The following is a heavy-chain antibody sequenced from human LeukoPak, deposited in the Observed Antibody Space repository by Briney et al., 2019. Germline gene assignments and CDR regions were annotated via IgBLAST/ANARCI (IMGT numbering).Heavy chain of an antibody. Sequence: GSLRLSSAGLGFTFSTYAMSWVRQAPGKGLEWVSAISSSGDVTYYAGSVKGRFTISRDNFKNTLYLQMDNLRAEDTAVYYCAKDRPNCYGSNGHYYRRDGDSWGQGTLVTVSS. V-gene: IGHV3-23*01. J-gene: IGHJ5*01. D-gene: IGHD3-22*01. CDR3: AKDRPNCYGSNGHYYRRDGDS. CDR2: ISSSGDVT. CDR1: GFTFSTYA.